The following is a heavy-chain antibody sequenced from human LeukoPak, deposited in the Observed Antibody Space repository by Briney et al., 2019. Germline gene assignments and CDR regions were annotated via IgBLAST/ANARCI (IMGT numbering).Heavy chain of an antibody. CDR2: IYYSGNT. Sequence: PSETLSLTCTVSGGSISSSHYYWGWVRQPPGKGLEWIGSIYYSGNTYYNPSLKSRVTMSVDTSMNQFSLKLNSVTVADTAVYYCAGQRRVTGPNWFGPWGQGTLVTVSS. CDR3: AGQRRVTGPNWFGP. J-gene: IGHJ5*02. CDR1: GGSISSSHYY. V-gene: IGHV4-39*01. D-gene: IGHD2-8*01.